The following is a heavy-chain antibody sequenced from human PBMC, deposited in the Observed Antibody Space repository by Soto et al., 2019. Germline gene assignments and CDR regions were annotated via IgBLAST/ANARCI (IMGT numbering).Heavy chain of an antibody. CDR1: GFTFSSYG. CDR2: ISYDGSNK. V-gene: IGHV3-30*18. J-gene: IGHJ4*02. Sequence: QVQLVESGGGVVQPGRSLRLSCAASGFTFSSYGMHWVRQAPGKGLEWVAVISYDGSNKYYADSVKGRFTISRDNSKNTLYLQMNSLRAEDTAAYYCAKDVDYYGDYYFDYWGQGTLVTVSS. D-gene: IGHD4-17*01. CDR3: AKDVDYYGDYYFDY.